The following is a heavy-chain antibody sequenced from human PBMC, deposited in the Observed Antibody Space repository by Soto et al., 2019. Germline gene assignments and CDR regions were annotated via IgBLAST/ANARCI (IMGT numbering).Heavy chain of an antibody. CDR2: IIPKFGTT. D-gene: IGHD6-13*01. J-gene: IGHJ4*02. V-gene: IGHV1-69*06. Sequence: SVKVSCKASGGSFSTYGINWVRLAPGQGLEWMGGIIPKFGTTNYAQNFQGRVTMTADKSTNTAYMELNCLGSDDTAVYFCALSPSGIAAAGTLWYWGQGTLVTVSS. CDR1: GGSFSTYG. CDR3: ALSPSGIAAAGTLWY.